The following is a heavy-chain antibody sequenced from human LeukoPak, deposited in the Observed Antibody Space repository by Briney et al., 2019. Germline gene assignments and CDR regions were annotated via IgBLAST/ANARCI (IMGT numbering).Heavy chain of an antibody. CDR2: IYYSGST. CDR3: ARDREATFDY. V-gene: IGHV4-59*01. Sequence: SETLSLTCTVSGGSISSYYWSRIRQPPGKGLEWIGYIYYSGSTNYNPSLKSRVTISVDTSKNQFSLKLSSVTAADTAVYYCARDREATFDYWGQGTLVTVSS. D-gene: IGHD1-26*01. J-gene: IGHJ4*02. CDR1: GGSISSYY.